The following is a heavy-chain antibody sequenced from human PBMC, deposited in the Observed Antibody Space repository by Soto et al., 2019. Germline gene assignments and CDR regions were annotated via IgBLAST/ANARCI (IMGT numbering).Heavy chain of an antibody. V-gene: IGHV1-2*02. Sequence: GSGKVSCKASGYHFLDHYIHSVRQAPGQAPEWMGCINPHNGATSLSQKFKYRVIMTSQTSLTTVYIELTNLRSEESSLYYCARAPVVLGHITMLGEASPGVLEFWGQGTPVTVSS. D-gene: IGHD1-26*01. J-gene: IGHJ4*02. CDR3: ARAPVVLGHITMLGEASPGVLEF. CDR1: GYHFLDHY. CDR2: INPHNGAT.